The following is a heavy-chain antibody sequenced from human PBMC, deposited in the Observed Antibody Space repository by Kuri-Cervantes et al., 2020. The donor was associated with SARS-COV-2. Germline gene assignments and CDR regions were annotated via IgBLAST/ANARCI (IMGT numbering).Heavy chain of an antibody. D-gene: IGHD2-2*01. CDR1: GGTFSSYA. Sequence: SVKVSCKASGGTFSSYAISWVRQAPGQGLEWMGRIIPILGIANYAQKFQGRVTITADKSTSTAYMELSSLRSEDTAVYYCARDSLPTYCSSTSWCKLYIRRYYYYYMDVWGKGTTVTVSS. CDR3: ARDSLPTYCSSTSWCKLYIRRYYYYYMDV. V-gene: IGHV1-69*04. CDR2: IIPILGIA. J-gene: IGHJ6*03.